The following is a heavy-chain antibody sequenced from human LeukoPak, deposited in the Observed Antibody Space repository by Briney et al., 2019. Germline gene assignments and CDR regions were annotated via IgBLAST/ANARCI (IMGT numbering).Heavy chain of an antibody. V-gene: IGHV3-66*01. D-gene: IGHD6-19*01. J-gene: IGHJ6*02. CDR2: IYIAGRT. Sequence: PGGSLRLFCAASGFSVSSNDMKWVRQAPGKGLEWVSGIYIAGRTISVDSVKGRFTISRDNFKNTLYLQMNSLRAEDTALYYCARGAGAYNYYAMDVWGQGTTVTVSS. CDR3: ARGAGAYNYYAMDV. CDR1: GFSVSSND.